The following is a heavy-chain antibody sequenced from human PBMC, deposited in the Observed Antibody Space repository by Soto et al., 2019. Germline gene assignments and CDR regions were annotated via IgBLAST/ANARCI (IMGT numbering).Heavy chain of an antibody. Sequence: ASETLSLTCTVSGDSISSYYWSWIRQPPGKGLEWFGYSYSSGTTNYNPSLRSRVTISVDTSKNQFSLKLSSVTAADTAVYYCARLKGPYCSSTSCYYYYYMDVWGKGTTVTVSS. V-gene: IGHV4-59*08. CDR1: GDSISSYY. CDR2: SYSSGTT. CDR3: ARLKGPYCSSTSCYYYYYMDV. J-gene: IGHJ6*03. D-gene: IGHD2-2*01.